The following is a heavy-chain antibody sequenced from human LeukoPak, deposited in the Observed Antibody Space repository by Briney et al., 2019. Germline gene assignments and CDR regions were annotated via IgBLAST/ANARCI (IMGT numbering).Heavy chain of an antibody. V-gene: IGHV4-39*01. CDR2: INYSGST. J-gene: IGHJ4*02. CDR3: ARYVVYGSGFYYFDY. D-gene: IGHD3-10*01. CDR1: GGSISSSSYY. Sequence: SETLSLTCTVSGGSISSSSYYWSWIRQPPGKGLEWIATINYSGSTYYNPSLKSRVTISVDTSKNQFSLKLSSVTAADTTVYYCARYVVYGSGFYYFDYWGQGTPVTVSS.